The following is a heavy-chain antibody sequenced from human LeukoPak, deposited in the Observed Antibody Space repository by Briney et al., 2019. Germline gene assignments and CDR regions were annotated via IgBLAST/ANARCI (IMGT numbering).Heavy chain of an antibody. CDR1: GGSFSGYY. CDR2: INHSGST. CDR3: ARVFAGQPNYDYVWGSYRSHWFDP. D-gene: IGHD3-16*02. Sequence: SETLSLTCAVYGGSFSGYYWSWIRQPPGKGLEWIGEINHSGSTNYNPSLKSRVTISVDTSKNQFSLKLSSVTAANTAVYYCARVFAGQPNYDYVWGSYRSHWFDPWGQGTLVTVSS. V-gene: IGHV4-34*01. J-gene: IGHJ5*02.